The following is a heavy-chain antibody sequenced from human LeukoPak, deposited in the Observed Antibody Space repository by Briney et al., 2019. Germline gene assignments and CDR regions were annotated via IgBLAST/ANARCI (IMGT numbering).Heavy chain of an antibody. V-gene: IGHV3-23*01. D-gene: IGHD3-3*01. CDR1: GFTFSSYA. Sequence: PGGSLRLSCAASGFTFSSYAMSWVRQAPGKGLEWVSAISGSGGSTYYADSVKGRFTISRDNSKNTLYLQMNSLRAEDTAVYYCAKDQGYYDFWSGYRPQGYFDYWGQGTLVTVSS. J-gene: IGHJ4*02. CDR2: ISGSGGST. CDR3: AKDQGYYDFWSGYRPQGYFDY.